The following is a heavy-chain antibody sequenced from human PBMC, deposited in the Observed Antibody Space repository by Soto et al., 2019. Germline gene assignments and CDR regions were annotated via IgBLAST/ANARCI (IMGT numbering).Heavy chain of an antibody. V-gene: IGHV3-23*01. Sequence: GGSLRLSCAASGFTFSSYAMSWVRQAPGKGLEWVSAISGSGGSTYYADSVKGRFTISRDNSKNTLYLQMNSLRAEETAVYYCAKDSHYDYVWGSYRYHEYFQHWGQGTLVTVSS. CDR1: GFTFSSYA. CDR3: AKDSHYDYVWGSYRYHEYFQH. J-gene: IGHJ1*01. D-gene: IGHD3-16*02. CDR2: ISGSGGST.